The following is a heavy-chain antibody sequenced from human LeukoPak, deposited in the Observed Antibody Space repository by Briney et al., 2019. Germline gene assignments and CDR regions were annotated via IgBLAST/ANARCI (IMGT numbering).Heavy chain of an antibody. V-gene: IGHV3-53*01. D-gene: IGHD3-10*01. CDR2: IYSDNT. J-gene: IGHJ4*02. CDR3: ARTLYYGSGSSWVY. Sequence: GGSLRLSCTVSGFTVSSNSMSWVRQAPGKGLEWVSFIYSDNTHYSDSVKGRFTISRDNSKNTLYLQMNSLRAEDTAVYYCARTLYYGSGSSWVYWGQGTLVTVSS. CDR1: GFTVSSNS.